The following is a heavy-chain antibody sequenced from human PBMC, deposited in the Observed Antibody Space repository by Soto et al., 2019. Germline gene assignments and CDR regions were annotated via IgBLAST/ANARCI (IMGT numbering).Heavy chain of an antibody. J-gene: IGHJ4*02. Sequence: GGSLRLSCAASGFTFSSYWMSWVRQAPGKGLEWVANIKQDGSEKYYVDSVKGRFTISRDNAKNSLYLQMNSLRAEDTAVYYCARGGGAAREGEDYWGQGTLVTVSS. CDR2: IKQDGSEK. CDR1: GFTFSSYW. D-gene: IGHD6-6*01. CDR3: ARGGGAAREGEDY. V-gene: IGHV3-7*03.